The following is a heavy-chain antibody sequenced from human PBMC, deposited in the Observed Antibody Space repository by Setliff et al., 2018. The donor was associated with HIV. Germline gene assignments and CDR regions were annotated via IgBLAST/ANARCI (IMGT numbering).Heavy chain of an antibody. CDR3: ARLGDSGYDFRGYFDY. J-gene: IGHJ4*02. Sequence: SETLSLTCTVSGGSVSDTSYYWGWIRQPPGKGLEWLANVYYSGGTYYNPSLNSRVTISVDTSRNQFSLKLTSGTAADTALYFCARLGDSGYDFRGYFDYWGQGKLVTVSS. CDR2: VYYSGGT. D-gene: IGHD5-12*01. V-gene: IGHV4-39*01. CDR1: GGSVSDTSYY.